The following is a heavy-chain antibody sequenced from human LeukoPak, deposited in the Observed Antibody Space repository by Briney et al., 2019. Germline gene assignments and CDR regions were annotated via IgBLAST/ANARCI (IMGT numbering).Heavy chain of an antibody. D-gene: IGHD3-16*02. Sequence: GGPLRLSCAASGFTFSSYWMIWFREAPGKGLEWVAIINQDGSVKYYVDSVKGRFTISRDNAKNSLYLQMESLRAEDTAVYYCARKLSTALSGHNWIDPWGQGTLVTVSS. CDR1: GFTFSSYW. J-gene: IGHJ5*02. CDR2: INQDGSVK. CDR3: ARKLSTALSGHNWIDP. V-gene: IGHV3-7*01.